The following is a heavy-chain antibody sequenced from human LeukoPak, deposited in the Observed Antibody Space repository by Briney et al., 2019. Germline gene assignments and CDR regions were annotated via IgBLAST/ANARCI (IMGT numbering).Heavy chain of an antibody. Sequence: PGGSLRLSCTASGFTVGSNYMSWVRQAPGKGLEWVSTLYSGGSAYYADSVKGRFIVSRDDSKNTLFLQMNSLRDEDTAVYYCARDFSGYCSGGTCCFGYWGQGTLVTVSS. CDR2: LYSGGSA. CDR3: ARDFSGYCSGGTCCFGY. CDR1: GFTVGSNY. D-gene: IGHD2-15*01. J-gene: IGHJ4*02. V-gene: IGHV3-66*01.